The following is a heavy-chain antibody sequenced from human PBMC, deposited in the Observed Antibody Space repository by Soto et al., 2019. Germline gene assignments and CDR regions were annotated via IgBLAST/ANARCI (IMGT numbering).Heavy chain of an antibody. CDR2: LYHSGST. J-gene: IGHJ5*02. V-gene: IGHV4-30-2*01. CDR3: ARAVKSIAVRQQWFDP. CDR1: GRHISCGGYS. Sequence: PSETLPLTCAVSGRHISCGGYSWRWIRQPPGKGLEWIGYLYHSGSTYYNPSLKSRYTISVDRSKNQFSLKLSTVTAADTAVYYRARAVKSIAVRQQWFDPWGQGTLVTVSS. D-gene: IGHD6-6*01.